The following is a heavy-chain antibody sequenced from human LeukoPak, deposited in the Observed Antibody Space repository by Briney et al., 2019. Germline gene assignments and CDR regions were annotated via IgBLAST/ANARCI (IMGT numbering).Heavy chain of an antibody. CDR1: GFTFSDYY. D-gene: IGHD1-26*01. J-gene: IGHJ4*02. V-gene: IGHV3-11*01. CDR3: ARGYRGSYFFDY. Sequence: GGSLRLSCAASGFTFSDYYMSWIRQAPGKGLERVSYISSNHKTIYYAASVKDRFTISRDNANNSLFLQMNSLTAEDTAIYYCARGYRGSYFFDYWGQGILVTVSS. CDR2: ISSNHKTI.